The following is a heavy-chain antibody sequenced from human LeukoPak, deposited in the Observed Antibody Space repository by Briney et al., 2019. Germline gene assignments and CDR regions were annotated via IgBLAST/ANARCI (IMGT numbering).Heavy chain of an antibody. CDR1: GFTFDSHA. CDR3: GKTTVGYSSGQKPAWPVDY. CDR2: IFGSGGSP. V-gene: IGHV3-23*01. Sequence: GGSLRLSCEASGFTFDSHAMYWVRQAPGRGLEWVAGIFGSGGSPHYEDLVKGRFTMSRDNSRNTVYLQINSLRAEDTAVYYCGKTTVGYSSGQKPAWPVDYWGQGTLVTVSS. J-gene: IGHJ4*02. D-gene: IGHD5-18*01.